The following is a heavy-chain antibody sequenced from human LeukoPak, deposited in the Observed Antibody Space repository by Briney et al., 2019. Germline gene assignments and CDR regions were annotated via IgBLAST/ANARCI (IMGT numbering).Heavy chain of an antibody. CDR3: AGTELGYCTVTGCPLES. D-gene: IGHD2-8*02. CDR2: IYYDGYP. V-gene: IGHV4-59*01. J-gene: IGHJ4*02. Sequence: SETLSLTCNVSGASLSRYFWSWIRQPPGKGLEWIGYIYYDGYPNYSPSLRSRITISVEKSKSQFSLNLRSVTAADTALYFCAGTELGYCTVTGCPLESWGQGTLVTVSS. CDR1: GASLSRYF.